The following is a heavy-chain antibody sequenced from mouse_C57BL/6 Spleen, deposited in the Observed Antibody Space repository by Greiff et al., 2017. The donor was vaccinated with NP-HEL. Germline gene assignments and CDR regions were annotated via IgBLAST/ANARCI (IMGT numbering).Heavy chain of an antibody. D-gene: IGHD1-1*01. V-gene: IGHV1-39*01. Sequence: VQLQQSGPELVKPGASVKISCKASGYSFTDYNMNWVKQSNGKSLEWIGVINPNYGTTSYNQKFKGKATLTVDPSSSTAYMQLNSLTSEDSAVYYWARRPYGSSYGYFDVWGTGTTVTVSS. CDR1: GYSFTDYN. CDR2: INPNYGTT. CDR3: ARRPYGSSYGYFDV. J-gene: IGHJ1*03.